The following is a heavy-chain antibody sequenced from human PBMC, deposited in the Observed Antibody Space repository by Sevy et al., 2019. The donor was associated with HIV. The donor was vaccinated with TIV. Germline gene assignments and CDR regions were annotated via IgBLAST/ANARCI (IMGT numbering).Heavy chain of an antibody. Sequence: ASVKVSGKASGGTFSRSAISWMRQAPGQGLEWMGGIIPIFGTTNYARNFQGRLTITADESTSAAYMELSSLTSEDSAVYYCARLGAAGLAGWFDPWGQGTLVTVSS. CDR1: GGTFSRSA. CDR3: ARLGAAGLAGWFDP. V-gene: IGHV1-69*13. J-gene: IGHJ5*02. CDR2: IIPIFGTT. D-gene: IGHD6-13*01.